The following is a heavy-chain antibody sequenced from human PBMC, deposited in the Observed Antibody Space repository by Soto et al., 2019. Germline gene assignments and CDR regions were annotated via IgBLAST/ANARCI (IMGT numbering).Heavy chain of an antibody. V-gene: IGHV2-5*02. Sequence: QITVKESGPTLVKPTQPLTLACTFSGFSLSTSGVGVGWIRQPPGKALEWLALIYWDDDKRYSPSLKSRLTITKDTSKNQVVLTMTNMDPVDTATYYCAHRRSFDCFDYWGQGTLVTVSS. D-gene: IGHD3-9*01. CDR3: AHRRSFDCFDY. CDR1: GFSLSTSGVG. J-gene: IGHJ4*02. CDR2: IYWDDDK.